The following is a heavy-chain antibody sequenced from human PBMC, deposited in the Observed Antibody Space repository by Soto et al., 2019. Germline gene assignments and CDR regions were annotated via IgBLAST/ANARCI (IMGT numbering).Heavy chain of an antibody. Sequence: QVQLVESGGGVVQPGRSLRLSCSASGFTFSSYGMHWVRQAPGKGLEWVAVIWYDGSNKYYADSVKGRFTISRDNSKNPLSLPMDGLRAEDTAVYYCAREHSTVTTTDAFDIWGQGTMVAVS. CDR3: AREHSTVTTTDAFDI. J-gene: IGHJ3*02. V-gene: IGHV3-33*01. CDR1: GFTFSSYG. CDR2: IWYDGSNK. D-gene: IGHD4-17*01.